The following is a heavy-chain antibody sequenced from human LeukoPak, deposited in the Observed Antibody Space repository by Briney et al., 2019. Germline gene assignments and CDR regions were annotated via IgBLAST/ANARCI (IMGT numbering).Heavy chain of an antibody. J-gene: IGHJ5*02. CDR1: GFTFSSYG. CDR2: IWYDGSKK. D-gene: IGHD1-7*01. V-gene: IGHV3-33*01. CDR3: ARDWNYVPWFDP. Sequence: GGSLRLSCAASGFTFSSYGMHWVRQAPGKGLEWVAVIWYDGSKKYYADSVKGRFTISGDNSKKMLYLQMNSLRAEDTAVYYCARDWNYVPWFDPWGQGTLVTVSS.